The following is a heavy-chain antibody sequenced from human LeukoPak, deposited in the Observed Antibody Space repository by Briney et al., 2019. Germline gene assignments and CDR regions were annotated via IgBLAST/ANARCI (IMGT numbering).Heavy chain of an antibody. CDR2: INPNSGGT. J-gene: IGHJ4*02. CDR3: ARAAGPRDY. CDR1: GYTFTGYY. Sequence: ASVKVSCKASGYTFTGYYMHWVRQAPGQGLEWMGWINPNSGGTNYAQKFKGRVTMTRDTSISTAYMALSRLRSDDTAVYYCARAAGPRDYWGQGTLVTVSS. V-gene: IGHV1-2*02.